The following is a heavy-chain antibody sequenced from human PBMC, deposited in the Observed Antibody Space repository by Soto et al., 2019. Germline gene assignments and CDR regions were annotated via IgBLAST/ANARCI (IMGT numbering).Heavy chain of an antibody. V-gene: IGHV3-7*01. CDR1: GFTFSTYW. CDR2: IKEDGSEK. CDR3: ARDEGFSIFHY. Sequence: PGRSLRLSCVYSGFTFSTYWMIWVRQAPGKGLDWVANIKEDGSEKNYVDSVKGRFTISRDNTKKLLYLQMNSLRAEDSAVYYCARDEGFSIFHYWGQGALVTVSS. J-gene: IGHJ4*02. D-gene: IGHD3-3*01.